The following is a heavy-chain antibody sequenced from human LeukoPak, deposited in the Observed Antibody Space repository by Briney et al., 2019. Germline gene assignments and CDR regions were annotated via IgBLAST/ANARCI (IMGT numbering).Heavy chain of an antibody. CDR2: IRNNGANT. CDR1: GFTFTSFA. Sequence: GGSLRLSCAASGFTFTSFAMAWVRQAPGKGLEWVATIRNNGANTYYADSVKGRFAISRDNSRSILYLQMNSLRAEDTALYFCANSLSASTEGIGLDVWGQGTTVTVSS. CDR3: ANSLSASTEGIGLDV. J-gene: IGHJ6*02. V-gene: IGHV3-23*05.